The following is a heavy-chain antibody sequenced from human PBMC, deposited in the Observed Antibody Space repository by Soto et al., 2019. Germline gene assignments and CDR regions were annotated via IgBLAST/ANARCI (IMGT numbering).Heavy chain of an antibody. J-gene: IGHJ5*02. V-gene: IGHV1-69*01. D-gene: IGHD2-21*02. Sequence: QVQLVQSGAEVKKPGSSVRVSCKASGGSVSSYTINWVRQAPGKGLEWMGGIIPLFGSTNYAEKFQGRVSITADDSTSTAYMELRSLRSENTAVYFCAREGARTSCSGDTCQELYNWFDPWGQGTLVTVSS. CDR1: GGSVSSYT. CDR3: AREGARTSCSGDTCQELYNWFDP. CDR2: IIPLFGST.